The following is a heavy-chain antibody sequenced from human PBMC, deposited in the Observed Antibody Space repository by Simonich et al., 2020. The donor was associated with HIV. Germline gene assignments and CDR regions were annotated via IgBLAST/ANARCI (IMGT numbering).Heavy chain of an antibody. CDR1: GYTFTGYY. CDR3: ARGPFPNYYGSGSYWGGFDY. D-gene: IGHD3-10*01. CDR2: ITPHRGGT. J-gene: IGHJ4*02. V-gene: IGHV1-2*06. Sequence: QMHLVQSGAEVKKPGASVKVSCKASGYTFTGYYMHWGRQAPGQGRQGKGRITPHRGGTTYATEIQGRVPKTRDTSISTAYMELNRLKSDDSAVYYCARGPFPNYYGSGSYWGGFDYWGQGTLVTVSS.